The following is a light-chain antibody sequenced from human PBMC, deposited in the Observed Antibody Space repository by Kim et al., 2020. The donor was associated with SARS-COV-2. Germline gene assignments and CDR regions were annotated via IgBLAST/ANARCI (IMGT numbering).Light chain of an antibody. V-gene: IGLV3-1*01. J-gene: IGLJ1*01. CDR2: QDS. CDR1: KVGDKY. CDR3: QAWDSSTLYV. Sequence: VSPGETTRIACSGDKVGDKYACWYQQEPGQSPVLVIYQDSKRPSGIPERFSGSNAGNTATLTISGTQAMDEADYYCQAWDSSTLYVFGTGTKVTVL.